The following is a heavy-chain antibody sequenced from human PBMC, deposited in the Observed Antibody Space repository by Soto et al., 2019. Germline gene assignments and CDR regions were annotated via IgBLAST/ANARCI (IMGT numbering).Heavy chain of an antibody. J-gene: IGHJ6*03. D-gene: IGHD4-17*01. CDR3: AKNGDYVVDYYYYYMDV. V-gene: IGHV3-30*18. CDR1: GFTFSSYG. CDR2: ISYDGSNK. Sequence: GGSLRLSCAASGFTFSSYGMHWVRQAPGKGLEWVAVISYDGSNKYYADSVKGRFTISRDNSKNTLYLQMNSLRAEDTAVYYCAKNGDYVVDYYYYYMDVWGKGTTVTVSS.